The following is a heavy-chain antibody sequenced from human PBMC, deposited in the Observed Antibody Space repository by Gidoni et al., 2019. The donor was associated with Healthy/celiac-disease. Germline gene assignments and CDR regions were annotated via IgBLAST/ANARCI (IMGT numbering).Heavy chain of an antibody. CDR1: GGTFSSYT. D-gene: IGHD1-26*01. J-gene: IGHJ5*02. V-gene: IGHV1-69*02. CDR3: ARAEGGATSYP. CDR2: IIPILGIA. Sequence: QVQLVQSGAEVKKPGSSVKVSCQASGGTFSSYTISWVRQAPGQGLEWMGRIIPILGIANYAQKFQGRVTITADKSTSTAYMELSSLRSEDTAVYYCARAEGGATSYPWGQGTLVTVSS.